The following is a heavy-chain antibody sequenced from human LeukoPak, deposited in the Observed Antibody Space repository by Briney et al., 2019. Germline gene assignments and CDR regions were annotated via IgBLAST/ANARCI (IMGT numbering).Heavy chain of an antibody. V-gene: IGHV4-59*01. Sequence: SETLSLTCTVSGGSISGYYWSWIRQPPGKGLEWIAYIYYSGSTNYSPSLKSRVTISVDTSKNQFSLKLTSVTAADTAVYYCARDRPGGSSLDYWGQGTLVTVSS. D-gene: IGHD6-13*01. CDR3: ARDRPGGSSLDY. J-gene: IGHJ4*02. CDR2: IYYSGST. CDR1: GGSISGYY.